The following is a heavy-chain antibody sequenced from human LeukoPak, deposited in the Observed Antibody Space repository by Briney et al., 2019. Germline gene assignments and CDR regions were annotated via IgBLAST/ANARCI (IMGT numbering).Heavy chain of an antibody. J-gene: IGHJ4*02. V-gene: IGHV3-23*01. D-gene: IGHD2-15*01. CDR2: ISGGGGST. Sequence: GGSLRLSCAASGFTFSSYAMSWVRQAPGKGLEWVSGISGGGGSTYYADSVKGRFTISRDNSKNTLYLQMNSLRAEDTAVYYCAKVGESGGVWKYYFDYWGQGTLVTVPS. CDR1: GFTFSSYA. CDR3: AKVGESGGVWKYYFDY.